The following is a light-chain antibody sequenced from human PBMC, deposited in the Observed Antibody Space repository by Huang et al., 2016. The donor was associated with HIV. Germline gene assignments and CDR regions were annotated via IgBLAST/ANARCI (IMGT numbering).Light chain of an antibody. V-gene: IGKV3-20*01. Sequence: EIVLTQSPGTLSLSPGEGATLSCRASQTVSSNFLAWYQRRPGQAPRLLSYGASNRATGIPDRFSGGGSGTDFTLTINRVEPEDVALYYCQQYGSSPPTFGQGTRLEIK. CDR1: QTVSSNF. CDR2: GAS. J-gene: IGKJ5*01. CDR3: QQYGSSPPT.